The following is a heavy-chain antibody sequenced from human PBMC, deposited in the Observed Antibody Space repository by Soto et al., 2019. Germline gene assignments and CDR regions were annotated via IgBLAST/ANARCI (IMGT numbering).Heavy chain of an antibody. D-gene: IGHD2-2*01. Sequence: GGILRLSCPGPQFTFSNFAMTGFGRALGKGLKWVSTTRQNGEHTSYADSVKGRFTVSRDNSKNALFLEMTSLRAEDTAVYYCAKDSKSVAVSAARVYGMDVWGQGTTVTVSS. CDR3: AKDSKSVAVSAARVYGMDV. CDR1: QFTFSNFA. J-gene: IGHJ6*02. CDR2: TRQNGEHT. V-gene: IGHV3-23*01.